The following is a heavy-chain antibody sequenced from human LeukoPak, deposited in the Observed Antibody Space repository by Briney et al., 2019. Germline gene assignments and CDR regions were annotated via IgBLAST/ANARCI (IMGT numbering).Heavy chain of an antibody. V-gene: IGHV4-34*01. CDR2: INHSGST. CDR1: GGSFSGYY. CDR3: ARRGFGRYYYYMDV. Sequence: SETLSLTCAVYGGSFSGYYWSWIRQPPGKGLEWIGEINHSGSTNYNPSLKSRVTISVDTSKNQFSLKLSSVTAADTAVYYCARRGFGRYYYYMDVWGKGTTVTVSS. D-gene: IGHD3-10*01. J-gene: IGHJ6*03.